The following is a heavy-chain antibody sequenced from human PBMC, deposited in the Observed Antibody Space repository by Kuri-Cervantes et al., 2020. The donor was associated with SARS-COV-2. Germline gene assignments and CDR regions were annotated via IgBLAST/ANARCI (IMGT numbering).Heavy chain of an antibody. CDR2: IRSKANSYAT. V-gene: IGHV3-73*01. J-gene: IGHJ4*02. CDR3: ASGGGTAFDY. Sequence: GESLKISCAASGFTFSGSAMHWVRQAPGKGLGWVGRIRSKANSYATAYAASVKGRFTISSDDSKNTAYLQMNSLRADDSAVYYCASGGGTAFDYWGQGTLVTVSS. D-gene: IGHD1-14*01. CDR1: GFTFSGSA.